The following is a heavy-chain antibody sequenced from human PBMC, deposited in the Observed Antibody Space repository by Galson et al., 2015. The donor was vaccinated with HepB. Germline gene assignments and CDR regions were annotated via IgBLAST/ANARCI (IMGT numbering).Heavy chain of an antibody. D-gene: IGHD5-24*01. CDR1: GITSDEYA. Sequence: SPRLSCAVSGITSDEYAMHWARQAAGEGLEWVSGISWKSGSIGYADSVKSRFTISRDNAKNSLYLQMNALRAEDTALYYCAKEEGYNDYWGRGTLVTVSS. V-gene: IGHV3-9*02. J-gene: IGHJ4*02. CDR2: ISWKSGSI. CDR3: AKEEGYNDY.